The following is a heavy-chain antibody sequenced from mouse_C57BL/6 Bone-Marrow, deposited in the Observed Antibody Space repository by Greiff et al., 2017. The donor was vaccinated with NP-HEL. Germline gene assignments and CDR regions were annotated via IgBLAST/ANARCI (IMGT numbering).Heavy chain of an antibody. CDR3: ARICNWDAFAY. V-gene: IGHV8-11*01. D-gene: IGHD4-1*01. CDR2: IWWNDNK. CDR1: GFSLSTSGMG. Sequence: QVTLKVSGPGILQPSQTLSLTCSFSGFSLSTSGMGVGWIHQPSGNGLEWLAHIWWNDNKYYNTALKSRLTISKDTSNNQVFLKIASVDTADTATYYCARICNWDAFAYWGQGTLVTVSA. J-gene: IGHJ3*01.